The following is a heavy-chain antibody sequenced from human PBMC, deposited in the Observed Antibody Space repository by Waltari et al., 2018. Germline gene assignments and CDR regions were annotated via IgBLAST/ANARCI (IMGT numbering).Heavy chain of an antibody. CDR3: ASGGGYTNGYDY. CDR1: SGSISSGAYY. CDR2: IYTSGSS. V-gene: IGHV4-61*02. Sequence: QVLLQESGPGLVKPLQTLSLPCTVSSGSISSGAYYWSWIRLPAGKGLEWIGRIYTSGSSNYYNPSLKSRVSISLDTSKNQFYLRLNSVTAADTAIYYCASGGGYTNGYDYWGQGTLVTVSS. D-gene: IGHD5-18*01. J-gene: IGHJ4*02.